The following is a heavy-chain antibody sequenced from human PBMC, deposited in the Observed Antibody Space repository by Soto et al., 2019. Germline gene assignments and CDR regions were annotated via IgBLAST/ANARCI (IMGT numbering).Heavy chain of an antibody. CDR2: VSAGGDMT. D-gene: IGHD3-10*01. CDR3: ALGDRGGSGSPASYYYYGLDV. V-gene: IGHV3-23*01. CDR1: GFTFSSYA. Sequence: DVQLLESGGDLVQPGGSLRLSCAASGFTFSSYAMSWVRQAPGKGLEWVSSVSAGGDMTYYSDSVKGRFTISRDNANNALFLQMNSLRAEDTALYYCALGDRGGSGSPASYYYYGLDVWGQGTTVTVSS. J-gene: IGHJ6*02.